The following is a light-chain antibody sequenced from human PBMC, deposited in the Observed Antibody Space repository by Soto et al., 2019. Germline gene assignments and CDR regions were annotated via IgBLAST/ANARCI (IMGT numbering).Light chain of an antibody. CDR2: DVS. CDR3: SSYTSSPTEV. V-gene: IGLV2-14*01. Sequence: QSALTQPASVSGSPGQSITISCTGTSSDVGGYNYVSWYQQHPGKAPKLMIYDVSNRPSGVSNRFSGSKSGNTACLTSSGLEAEVEADDYFSSYTSSPTEVFGGGPKQTVL. CDR1: SSDVGGYNY. J-gene: IGLJ2*01.